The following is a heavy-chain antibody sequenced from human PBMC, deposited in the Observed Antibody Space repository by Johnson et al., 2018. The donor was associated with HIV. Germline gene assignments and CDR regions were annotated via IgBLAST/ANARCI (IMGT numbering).Heavy chain of an antibody. J-gene: IGHJ3*02. D-gene: IGHD5-24*01. Sequence: QVQLVESGGGLVKPGGSLRLSCAASGFTFNTYGTHWVRQAPGKGLEWVAVISYDGSNKYYADSVKGRFTISRDNSKNALYLRMNSLRAEDMAVYYCAKERGKRWLHPRDAFDIWGQGTMVTVSS. V-gene: IGHV3-30*18. CDR1: GFTFNTYG. CDR2: ISYDGSNK. CDR3: AKERGKRWLHPRDAFDI.